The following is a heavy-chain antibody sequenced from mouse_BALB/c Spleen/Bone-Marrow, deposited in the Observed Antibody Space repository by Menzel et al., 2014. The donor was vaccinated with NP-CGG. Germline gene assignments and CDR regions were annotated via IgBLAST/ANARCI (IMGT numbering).Heavy chain of an antibody. Sequence: QVQLQQSGAELARPGASVKLSCKASGYTFTSYWMQWVKQRPGQGLEWIGAIYPGDGDTRYTQKFRGKATLTADKSSNTAYMRLSRWASEHSAVYFCASPYGNYDAMDYWGQGTSVTVSS. V-gene: IGHV1-87*01. CDR2: IYPGDGDT. J-gene: IGHJ4*01. CDR1: GYTFTSYW. D-gene: IGHD2-1*01. CDR3: ASPYGNYDAMDY.